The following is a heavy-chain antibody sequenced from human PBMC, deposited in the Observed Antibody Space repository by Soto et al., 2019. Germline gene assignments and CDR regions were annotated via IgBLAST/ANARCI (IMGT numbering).Heavy chain of an antibody. Sequence: GGSLRLSCAASGFTFSNAWMSWVRQAPGKGLEWVGRIKSKTDGGTTDYAAPVKGRFTISRDDSKNTLYLQMNSLKTEDTAVYYCTTDPPSPDYYMDVWGKGTTVTVSS. CDR3: TTDPPSPDYYMDV. CDR2: IKSKTDGGTT. CDR1: GFTFSNAW. V-gene: IGHV3-15*01. J-gene: IGHJ6*03.